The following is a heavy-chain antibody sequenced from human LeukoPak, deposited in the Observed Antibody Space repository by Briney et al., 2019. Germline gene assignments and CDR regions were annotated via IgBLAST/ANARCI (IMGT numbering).Heavy chain of an antibody. V-gene: IGHV1-18*01. Sequence: ASVKVSCKASGYTFTSYGISWGRQAPGQGLEWMGWISAYNGNTNYAQKLQGRVTITTDPSKSTAYMELRSLRSDHTAVYYCARAPGRDSDFWSGSPHYYGMDVWRQGTTVTVSS. CDR1: GYTFTSYG. CDR2: ISAYNGNT. J-gene: IGHJ6*02. CDR3: ARAPGRDSDFWSGSPHYYGMDV. D-gene: IGHD3-3*01.